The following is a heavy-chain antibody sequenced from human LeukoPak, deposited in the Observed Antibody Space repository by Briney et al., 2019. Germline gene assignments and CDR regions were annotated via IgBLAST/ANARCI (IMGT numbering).Heavy chain of an antibody. CDR2: IYSDGRT. J-gene: IGHJ4*02. V-gene: IGHV3-53*01. CDR3: ARAFDHHFDY. Sequence: AGGSLRLSCAASGFIVSSSYMGWVRQAPGKGLEWVSYIYSDGRTFYADSVKGRFTTSRDSYKKTLYFQMNSLRAEDTAVYYCARAFDHHFDYWGQGTLVTVSS. D-gene: IGHD3-16*01. CDR1: GFIVSSSY.